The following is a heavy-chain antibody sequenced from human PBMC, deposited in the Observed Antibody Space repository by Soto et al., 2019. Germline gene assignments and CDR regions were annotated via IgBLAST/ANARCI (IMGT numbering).Heavy chain of an antibody. CDR2: ISRSGTSI. CDR1: GLTFSSFE. Sequence: GGSLRLSCAASGLTFSSFEMNWVRQAPGKGLEFVSYISRSGTSIYYADSVKGRFTISRDNAKNSLYLQMNSLRAKDTAVYYCLSLLGYCGAAICPAGYWGQGTLVTV. CDR3: LSLLGYCGAAICPAGY. D-gene: IGHD2-15*01. J-gene: IGHJ4*02. V-gene: IGHV3-48*03.